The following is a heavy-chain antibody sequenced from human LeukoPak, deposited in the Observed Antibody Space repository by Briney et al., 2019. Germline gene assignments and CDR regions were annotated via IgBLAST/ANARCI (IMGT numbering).Heavy chain of an antibody. CDR2: IRDDGSNK. D-gene: IGHD5-24*01. V-gene: IGHV3-30*02. J-gene: IGHJ4*02. CDR3: AKDPSTLTIRDDY. Sequence: GGSLRLSCAASGFTFSRYGMHWVRQAPGKGLDWVAYIRDDGSNKYYADSVKGRFTISRDNSKNTLYLQMNSLRAEDTAVYYCAKDPSTLTIRDDYWGQGTLVTVSS. CDR1: GFTFSRYG.